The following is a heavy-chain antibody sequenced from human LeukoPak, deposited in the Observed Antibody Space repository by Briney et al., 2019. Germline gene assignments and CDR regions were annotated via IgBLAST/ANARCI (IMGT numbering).Heavy chain of an antibody. V-gene: IGHV3-23*01. D-gene: IGHD6-19*01. CDR2: ISGSGGST. CDR1: GFTFSTYA. J-gene: IGHJ4*02. Sequence: GGSLRLSRAASGFTFSTYAMSWVRQAPGKGLEWVSAISGSGGSTYYADSVKGRFTISRDNSKNTLYLQMNSLRAEDTAVYYCAKDDHGGSGWRDYFDYWGQGTLVTVSS. CDR3: AKDDHGGSGWRDYFDY.